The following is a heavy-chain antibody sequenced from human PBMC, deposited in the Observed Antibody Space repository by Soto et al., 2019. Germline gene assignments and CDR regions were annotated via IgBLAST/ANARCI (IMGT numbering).Heavy chain of an antibody. CDR2: VSGSGGST. J-gene: IGHJ4*02. CDR3: AKDRWDTTMTYYFDY. Sequence: GGSLRISCAASGFTFSNYAMTWVRQAPGKGLEWVSGVSGSGGSTNYADAVKGRFTISRDNSKNTLYLQMNSLRAEDTAVYYCAKDRWDTTMTYYFDYWGQGALVTVSS. V-gene: IGHV3-23*01. CDR1: GFTFSNYA. D-gene: IGHD5-18*01.